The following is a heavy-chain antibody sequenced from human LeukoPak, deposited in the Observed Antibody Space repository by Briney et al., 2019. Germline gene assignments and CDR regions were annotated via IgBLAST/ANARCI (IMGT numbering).Heavy chain of an antibody. CDR2: ITGSGDTT. CDR3: AKWGDYDILTGYYVSDF. J-gene: IGHJ4*02. CDR1: GFTFGTFA. V-gene: IGHV3-23*01. D-gene: IGHD3-9*01. Sequence: GGSLRLSCAASGFTFGTFAFSWVRQAPGKGLEWVSAITGSGDTTYYADSVKGRFTISRDNSKNTLYVEMNTLRAEDTAVYYCAKWGDYDILTGYYVSDFWGQGTLVTVSS.